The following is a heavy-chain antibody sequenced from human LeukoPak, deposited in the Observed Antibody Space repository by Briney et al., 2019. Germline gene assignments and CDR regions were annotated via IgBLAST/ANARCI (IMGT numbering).Heavy chain of an antibody. V-gene: IGHV4-30-2*02. CDR3: ARLYSEDYFDY. CDR2: IYHSGST. D-gene: IGHD2-8*01. J-gene: IGHJ4*02. Sequence: PSETLSLTCAVSGGSISSGGYSWSWIRQPPGKGLEWIGYIYHSGSTYYNPSLKSRVTISVDRSKNQFSLKLSSVTAADTAVYYCARLYSEDYFDYWGQGTLVTVSS. CDR1: GGSISSGGYS.